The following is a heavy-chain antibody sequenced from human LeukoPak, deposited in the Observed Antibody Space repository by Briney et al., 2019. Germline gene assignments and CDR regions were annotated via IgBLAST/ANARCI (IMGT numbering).Heavy chain of an antibody. CDR2: ISSSGSTI. D-gene: IGHD3-10*01. CDR1: GFTFSDYY. V-gene: IGHV3-11*01. J-gene: IGHJ4*02. CDR3: ASLLITMVRGVNDY. Sequence: GGSLRLSCAASGFTFSDYYMSWIRQAPGKGLEWVSYISSSGSTIYYADSVKGRFTISRDNAKNSLYLQMNSLRAEDTAVYYCASLLITMVRGVNDYWGQGTLVTVSS.